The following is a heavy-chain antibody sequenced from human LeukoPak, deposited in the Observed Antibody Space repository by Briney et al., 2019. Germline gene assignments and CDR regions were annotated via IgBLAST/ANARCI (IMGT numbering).Heavy chain of an antibody. V-gene: IGHV1-3*01. CDR2: INAGNGNT. CDR1: GYTFTSYA. J-gene: IGHJ4*02. CDR3: ASSYRY. Sequence: ASVKVSCKASGYTFTSYAMHWVRQAPGQRLEWMGWINAGNGNTKCSQKFQGRVTITRDTSASTAYMELSSLRSEDTAVYYCASSYRYWGQGTLVTVSS.